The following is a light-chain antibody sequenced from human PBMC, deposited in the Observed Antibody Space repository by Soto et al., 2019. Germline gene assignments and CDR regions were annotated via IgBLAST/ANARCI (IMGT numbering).Light chain of an antibody. CDR1: QSVSSSY. Sequence: TLSLSPGERATLSCRASQSVSSSYLAWYQQKPGQAPRLLIYGASNRATGIPDRFSGSGSGTDFTLTISRLEPEDFAVYYCQQYGSSPRTFGQGTKVDIK. V-gene: IGKV3-20*01. J-gene: IGKJ1*01. CDR3: QQYGSSPRT. CDR2: GAS.